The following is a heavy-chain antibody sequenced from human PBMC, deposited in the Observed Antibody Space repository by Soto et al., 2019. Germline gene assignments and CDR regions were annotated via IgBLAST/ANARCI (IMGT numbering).Heavy chain of an antibody. V-gene: IGHV3-30-3*01. Sequence: GGSLRLSCAASGFTFSSYAMHWVRQAPGKGLEWVAVISYDGSNKYYADSVKGRFTISRDNSKNTLYLQMNSLRAEDTAVYYCARESRSGPWGYFDYWGQGTLVTVSS. CDR2: ISYDGSNK. CDR3: ARESRSGPWGYFDY. CDR1: GFTFSSYA. J-gene: IGHJ4*02. D-gene: IGHD1-26*01.